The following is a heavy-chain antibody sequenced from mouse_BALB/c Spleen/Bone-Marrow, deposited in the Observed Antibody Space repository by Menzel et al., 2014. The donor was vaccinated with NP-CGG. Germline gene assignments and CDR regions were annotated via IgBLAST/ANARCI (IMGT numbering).Heavy chain of an antibody. CDR2: ISNLAYSI. CDR1: GFTFSDYG. CDR3: ARDQVYYYGSSYGYFDV. V-gene: IGHV5-15*02. Sequence: EVKLVESGGGLVQPGGSRKLSCAASGFTFSDYGMAWVRQAPGKGPEWVAFISNLAYSIYYADTVTGRFTISRENAKNTLYLEMSSLRSEDTAMYYCARDQVYYYGSSYGYFDVWAQGPRSPSPQ. D-gene: IGHD1-1*01. J-gene: IGHJ1*01.